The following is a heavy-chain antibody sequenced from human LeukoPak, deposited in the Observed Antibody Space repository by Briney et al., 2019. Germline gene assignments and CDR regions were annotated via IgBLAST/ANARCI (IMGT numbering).Heavy chain of an antibody. V-gene: IGHV6-1*01. D-gene: IGHD1-26*01. CDR3: ARNLVRAPSFDY. Sequence: SHTLSLTCAISVDSVSSNSAAWNGIMQSPPRDLEWLGRTYYRSKWYNDYAVSVKSRITINPDTSRNQCSLQLNSVTPEVTAVYYCARNLVRAPSFDYGGQGTLVTVSS. J-gene: IGHJ4*02. CDR2: TYYRSKWYN. CDR1: VDSVSSNSAA.